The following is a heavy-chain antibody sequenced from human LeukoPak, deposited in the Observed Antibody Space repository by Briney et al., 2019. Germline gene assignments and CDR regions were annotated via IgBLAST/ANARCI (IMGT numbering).Heavy chain of an antibody. Sequence: GESLKISCKGSGYTYNSYWIGWVRQMPGKGLEWIGIIYPIESKTKYGQSFEGQVTISADKSINTAYLQWTSLKASDTAMYFCATRDGYNLLSWGQGTLVTVSS. J-gene: IGHJ4*02. V-gene: IGHV5-51*01. CDR2: IYPIESKT. CDR3: ATRDGYNLLS. D-gene: IGHD5-24*01. CDR1: GYTYNSYW.